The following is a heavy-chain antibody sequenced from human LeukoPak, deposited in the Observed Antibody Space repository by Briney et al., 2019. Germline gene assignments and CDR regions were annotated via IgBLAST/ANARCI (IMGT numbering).Heavy chain of an antibody. CDR1: GYTFTGYY. Sequence: ASVKVSCTASGYTFTGYYMHWVRQAPGQGLEWMGWINPNSGGTNYAQKFQGRVTMTRDTSINTAYMELNRLRSDDTAVYYCARAQAQAYGSGSYYIPVISGSDYWGQGTLVTVSS. V-gene: IGHV1-2*02. CDR2: INPNSGGT. CDR3: ARAQAQAYGSGSYYIPVISGSDY. D-gene: IGHD3-10*01. J-gene: IGHJ4*02.